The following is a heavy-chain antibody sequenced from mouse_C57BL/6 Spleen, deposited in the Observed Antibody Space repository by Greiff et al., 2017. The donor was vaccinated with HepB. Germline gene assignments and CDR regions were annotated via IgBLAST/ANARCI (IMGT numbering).Heavy chain of an antibody. Sequence: QVQLQHSGAELVKPGASVKISCKASGYAFSSYWMNWVKQRPGKGLEWIGQIYPGDGDTNYNGKFKGKATLTADKSSSTAYMQLSSLTSEDSAVYFCARSGGYSNFYAMDYWGQGTSVTVSS. CDR2: IYPGDGDT. V-gene: IGHV1-80*01. CDR3: ARSGGYSNFYAMDY. CDR1: GYAFSSYW. J-gene: IGHJ4*01. D-gene: IGHD2-5*01.